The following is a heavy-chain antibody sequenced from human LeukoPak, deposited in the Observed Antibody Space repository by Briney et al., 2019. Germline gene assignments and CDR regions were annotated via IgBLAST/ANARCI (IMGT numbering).Heavy chain of an antibody. D-gene: IGHD1-26*01. CDR1: GGSFSGYY. Sequence: SETLSLTCAVYGGSFSGYYWSWTRQPPGKGLEWIGEINHSGSTNYNPSLRSRVTISVDTSKNQSSLKLSSVTAADTAVYYCSRIGATWGQGTLVTVSS. CDR3: SRIGAT. V-gene: IGHV4-34*01. CDR2: INHSGST. J-gene: IGHJ5*02.